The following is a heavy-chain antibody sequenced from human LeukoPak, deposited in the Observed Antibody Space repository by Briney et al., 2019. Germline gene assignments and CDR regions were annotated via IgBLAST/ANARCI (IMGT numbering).Heavy chain of an antibody. D-gene: IGHD4-17*01. CDR2: ISAYNGNT. CDR1: GYTFINYG. CDR3: ARDIAVDGDYVIPPFDY. Sequence: ASVKVSCKASGYTFINYGISWVRQARGQGLEWMGWISAYNGNTNYAQKLQGRVTMTTDTSTSTAYMELRSLRFDDTAVYYCARDIAVDGDYVIPPFDYWGQGTLVTVSS. V-gene: IGHV1-18*01. J-gene: IGHJ4*02.